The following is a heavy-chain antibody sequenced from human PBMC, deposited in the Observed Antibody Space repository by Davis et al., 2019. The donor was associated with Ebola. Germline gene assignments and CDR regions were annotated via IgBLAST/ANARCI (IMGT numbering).Heavy chain of an antibody. CDR2: IKQDGSEK. CDR3: ARVGDYIWGSSTYYFDY. D-gene: IGHD3-16*01. CDR1: GFTFSSYW. Sequence: GGSLRLSCAASGFTFSSYWMSWVRQAPGKGLEWVANIKQDGSEKYYVDSVKGRFTISRDNAKNSLYLQMNSLRAEDTAVYYCARVGDYIWGSSTYYFDYWGQGTLVTVSS. J-gene: IGHJ4*02. V-gene: IGHV3-7*01.